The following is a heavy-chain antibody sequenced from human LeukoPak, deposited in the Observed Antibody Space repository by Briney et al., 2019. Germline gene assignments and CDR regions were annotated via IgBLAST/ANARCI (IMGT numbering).Heavy chain of an antibody. CDR1: GGSISSYY. CDR3: ARDPGDYEVDGWFDP. J-gene: IGHJ5*02. V-gene: IGHV4-59*01. Sequence: SETLSLTCTVSGGSISSYYWSWIRQPPGKGLEWIGYIYYSGSTNYNPSLKSRVTISVDTSKNQFSLKLSSVTAADTAVYYCARDPGDYEVDGWFDPWGQGTLVTVSS. CDR2: IYYSGST. D-gene: IGHD4-17*01.